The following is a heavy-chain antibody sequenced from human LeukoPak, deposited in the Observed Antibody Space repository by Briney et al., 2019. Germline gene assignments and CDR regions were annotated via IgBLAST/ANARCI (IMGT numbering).Heavy chain of an antibody. J-gene: IGHJ4*02. D-gene: IGHD3-3*01. Sequence: SLRLSCAAPGFTFDEFAMHWVRQAPGKGLGWVSGISWNSGSIGYADSVKGRFTISRDNAKNSLYLQMNSLRAEDTALYYCAKDPNYDFWSGYYNGGFDYWGQGTLVTVSS. CDR2: ISWNSGSI. V-gene: IGHV3-9*01. CDR1: GFTFDEFA. CDR3: AKDPNYDFWSGYYNGGFDY.